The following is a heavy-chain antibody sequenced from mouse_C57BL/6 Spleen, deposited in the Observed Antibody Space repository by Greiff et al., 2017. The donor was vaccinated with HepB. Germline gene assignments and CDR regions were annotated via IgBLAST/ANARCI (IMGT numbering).Heavy chain of an antibody. J-gene: IGHJ4*01. CDR1: GYTFTSYW. V-gene: IGHV1-69*01. Sequence: QVQLQQPGAELVMPGASVKLSCKASGYTFTSYWMHWVKQRPGQGLEWIGEIDPSDSYTNYNQKFKGKSTLTVDKSSSTAYMQLSSLTSEDSAVYYCARRGDYEDYAMDYWGQGTSLTVSS. CDR2: IDPSDSYT. D-gene: IGHD2-4*01. CDR3: ARRGDYEDYAMDY.